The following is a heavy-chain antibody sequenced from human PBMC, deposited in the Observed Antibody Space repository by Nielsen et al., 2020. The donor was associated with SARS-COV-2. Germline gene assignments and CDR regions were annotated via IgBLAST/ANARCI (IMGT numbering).Heavy chain of an antibody. J-gene: IGHJ4*02. Sequence: GESLKISCAASGFTFSSYWMSWVRQAPGKGLEWVANIKQDGSEKYYVDSVKGRFTISRDNAKNSLYLQMNSLRAEDTALYYCAKLPGGYGDYAVYWGQGTLVTVSS. CDR3: AKLPGGYGDYAVY. D-gene: IGHD4-17*01. CDR1: GFTFSSYW. CDR2: IKQDGSEK. V-gene: IGHV3-7*03.